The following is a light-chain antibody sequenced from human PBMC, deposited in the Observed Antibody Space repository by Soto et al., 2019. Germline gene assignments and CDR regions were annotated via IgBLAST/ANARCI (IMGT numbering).Light chain of an antibody. Sequence: EIVLTQSPGTLSLSPGERATLSCRASQSVSSYLAWYQQRPGQAPRLLIYGASTRATGVPTRFSGSGSGTEFTLTISSLQSEDLAVYHCQQYNKWPQTFGQGTKVDIK. J-gene: IGKJ1*01. CDR2: GAS. CDR3: QQYNKWPQT. CDR1: QSVSSY. V-gene: IGKV3-15*01.